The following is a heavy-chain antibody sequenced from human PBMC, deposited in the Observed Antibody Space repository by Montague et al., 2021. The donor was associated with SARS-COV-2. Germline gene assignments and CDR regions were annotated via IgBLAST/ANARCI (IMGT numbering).Heavy chain of an antibody. D-gene: IGHD3-10*01. CDR3: AKNRDIFWFGEGRDSMDV. V-gene: IGHV3-30*18. CDR2: ISYDVSIK. Sequence: SLRLSCAASGFTFNNFAMHWVRQAPGKGLEWVAVISYDVSIKYXXXSXXXRFXISRDSSKKTLYLQMNSLSGEDTAVYYCAKNRDIFWFGEGRDSMDVWGQGTTVIVSS. J-gene: IGHJ6*02. CDR1: GFTFNNFA.